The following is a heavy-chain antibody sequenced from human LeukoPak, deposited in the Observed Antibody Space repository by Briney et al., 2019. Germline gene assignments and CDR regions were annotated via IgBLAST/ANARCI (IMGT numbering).Heavy chain of an antibody. CDR3: ARDGYGYNYMDV. CDR2: LYSGGTT. J-gene: IGHJ6*03. V-gene: IGHV3-53*01. CDR1: GFTVSSNF. D-gene: IGHD4-17*01. Sequence: GGSLRLSCTAPGFTVSSNFMSWVRQAPGKGLEWVAVLYSGGTTYYADSVRGRFTISRDNSKNTLYLQMNSLRADDTAVYYCARDGYGYNYMDVWGKGTTVTVSS.